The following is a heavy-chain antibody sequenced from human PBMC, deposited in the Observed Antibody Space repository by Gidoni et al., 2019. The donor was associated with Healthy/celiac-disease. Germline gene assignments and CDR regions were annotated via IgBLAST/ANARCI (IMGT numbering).Heavy chain of an antibody. V-gene: IGHV1-2*04. CDR3: ARVPIFPYCSSTSCPYYGMDV. D-gene: IGHD2-2*01. CDR1: GHSFTGYY. Sequence: GHSFTGYYMHWVRQAPGQGLEWMGWINPNSGGTNYAQKFQGWVTMTRDTSISTAYMELSRLRSDDTAVYYCARVPIFPYCSSTSCPYYGMDVWGQGTTVTVSS. CDR2: INPNSGGT. J-gene: IGHJ6*02.